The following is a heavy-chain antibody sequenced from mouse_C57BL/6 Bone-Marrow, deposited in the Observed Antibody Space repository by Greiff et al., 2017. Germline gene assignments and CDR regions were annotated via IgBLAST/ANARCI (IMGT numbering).Heavy chain of an antibody. V-gene: IGHV1-55*01. Sequence: QVQLQQPGAELVQPGASVKMSCKASGYTFTSYWITWVKQRPGQGLEWIGDIYPGSGSTNYNEKFKSKATLTVDTSSSTAYMQLSSLTSEDAAVYYCARPYYSNYWYFDVWGTGTTVTVSS. CDR3: ARPYYSNYWYFDV. CDR1: GYTFTSYW. J-gene: IGHJ1*03. D-gene: IGHD2-5*01. CDR2: IYPGSGST.